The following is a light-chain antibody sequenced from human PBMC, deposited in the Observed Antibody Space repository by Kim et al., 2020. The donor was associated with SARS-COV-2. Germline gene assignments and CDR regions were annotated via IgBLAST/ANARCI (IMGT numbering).Light chain of an antibody. CDR2: WAS. Sequence: RATINCKSSQSVLYSSNNKNYLAWYQQKPGQPPKLLIYWASTRESGVPDRFSGSGSGTDFTLTISSLQAEDVAGYYCQQYYNVPHSFGQGTKLEI. V-gene: IGKV4-1*01. CDR1: QSVLYSSNNKNY. CDR3: QQYYNVPHS. J-gene: IGKJ2*01.